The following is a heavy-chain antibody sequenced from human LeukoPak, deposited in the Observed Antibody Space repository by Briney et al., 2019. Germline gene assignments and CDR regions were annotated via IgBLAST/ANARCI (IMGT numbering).Heavy chain of an antibody. CDR1: GYTFTGYY. D-gene: IGHD3-22*01. CDR3: ARVQGYYDSSGYP. Sequence: GASVKVSCKASGYTFTGYYMYWVRQAPGQGLEWMGWINPNSGGTNYAQKFQGRVTMTRDTSISTAYMELSRLRSDDTAVYYCARVQGYYDSSGYPWGQGTLVTVSS. J-gene: IGHJ5*02. CDR2: INPNSGGT. V-gene: IGHV1-2*02.